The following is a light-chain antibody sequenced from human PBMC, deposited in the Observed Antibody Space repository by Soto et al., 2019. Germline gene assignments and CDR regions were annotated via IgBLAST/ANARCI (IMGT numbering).Light chain of an antibody. CDR1: SSDVGAYNY. Sequence: QSALTQPPSASGSPGQSVTISCTGTSSDVGAYNYVSWYQQHPGKAPKPMIYEVSYRPSGVPDRFSGSKSGNTASLTVSGLQAEDEADYYCSSYAGSSTVFGTGTKVTVL. V-gene: IGLV2-8*01. J-gene: IGLJ1*01. CDR2: EVS. CDR3: SSYAGSSTV.